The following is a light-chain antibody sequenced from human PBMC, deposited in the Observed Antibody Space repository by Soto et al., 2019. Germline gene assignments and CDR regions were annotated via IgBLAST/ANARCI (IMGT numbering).Light chain of an antibody. CDR3: QKYDSAPWT. J-gene: IGKJ3*01. CDR2: GAS. CDR1: HDISNY. V-gene: IGKV1-27*01. Sequence: DIPMTQSPSSLSASVGDRVTITCRASHDISNYLVWFQQKPGKVPNVLIYGASTLQPGVPSRFTGSGSGTDFSLTISSLQAEDVATYYCQKYDSAPWTFGPGPKVDIK.